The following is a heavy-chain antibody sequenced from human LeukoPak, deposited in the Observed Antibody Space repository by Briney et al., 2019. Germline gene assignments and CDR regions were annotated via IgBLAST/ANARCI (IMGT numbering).Heavy chain of an antibody. CDR3: ARLPYCGGDCYPNWFDT. J-gene: IGHJ5*02. CDR2: IYPGDSAT. Sequence: GASLKISCKGSGSSFTNYWIGWVRPMPGKGLELMGVIYPGDSATRYSPSFQGQVAISVDKSIRTAYLQWSSLKASDIAMYYCARLPYCGGDCYPNWFDTWGQGTLVTVSS. D-gene: IGHD2-21*02. CDR1: GSSFTNYW. V-gene: IGHV5-51*01.